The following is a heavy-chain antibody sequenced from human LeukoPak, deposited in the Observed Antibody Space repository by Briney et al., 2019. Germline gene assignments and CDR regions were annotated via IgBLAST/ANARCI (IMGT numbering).Heavy chain of an antibody. CDR3: ARDSGPEDYGDYAGSFDY. CDR2: ISAYNGNT. Sequence: ASVKVSCKASGYTFTSYGISWVRQAPGQGLEWMGWISAYNGNTNYAQKVQGRVTMTTDTSTSTAYMELRSLRSDDTAVYYCARDSGPEDYGDYAGSFDYWGQGTLVTVSS. J-gene: IGHJ4*02. D-gene: IGHD4-17*01. CDR1: GYTFTSYG. V-gene: IGHV1-18*01.